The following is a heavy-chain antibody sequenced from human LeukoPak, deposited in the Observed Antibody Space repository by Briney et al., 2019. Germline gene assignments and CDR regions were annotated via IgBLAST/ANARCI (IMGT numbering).Heavy chain of an antibody. J-gene: IGHJ4*02. V-gene: IGHV4-34*01. D-gene: IGHD6-6*01. CDR1: GFTVDSHY. CDR2: INHSGST. Sequence: GSLRLSCAASGFTVDSHYLSWVRQPPGKGLEWIGEINHSGSTNYNPSPKSRVTISVDTSKNQFSLKLSSVTAADTAVYYCARDREYSSSSPLVDYWGQGTLVTVSS. CDR3: ARDREYSSSSPLVDY.